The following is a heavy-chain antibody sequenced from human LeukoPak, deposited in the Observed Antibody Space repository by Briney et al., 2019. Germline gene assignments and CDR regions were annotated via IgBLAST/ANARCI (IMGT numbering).Heavy chain of an antibody. CDR2: INPNSGGT. CDR1: GYTFTGYF. J-gene: IGHJ5*02. D-gene: IGHD2-15*01. Sequence: ASVKVSCKASGYTFTGYFMHWVRQAPGQGLEWMGWINPNSGGTNYAQKFQGRVTMTRDTSISTAYMELSRLRSDDTAVYYCARALRAIVVVVAAKGNWFDPWGQGTLVTVSS. CDR3: ARALRAIVVVVAAKGNWFDP. V-gene: IGHV1-2*02.